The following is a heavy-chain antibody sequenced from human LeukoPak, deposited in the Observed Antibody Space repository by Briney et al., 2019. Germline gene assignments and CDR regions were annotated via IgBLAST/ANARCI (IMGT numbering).Heavy chain of an antibody. J-gene: IGHJ4*02. CDR3: AKDFSYYAGDFDY. CDR1: GFTFSDYY. D-gene: IGHD3-10*01. Sequence: PGGSLRLSCAASGFTFSDYYMSWIRQAPGKGLEWVSYISSSSSYTDYADSVKGRFTISRDNAKNSLNLQMNSLRAEDTAVYYCAKDFSYYAGDFDYWGQGTLVTVSS. V-gene: IGHV3-11*05. CDR2: ISSSSSYT.